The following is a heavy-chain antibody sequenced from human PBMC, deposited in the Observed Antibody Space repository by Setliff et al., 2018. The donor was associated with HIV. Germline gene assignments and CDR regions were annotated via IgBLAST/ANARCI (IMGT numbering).Heavy chain of an antibody. D-gene: IGHD6-19*01. V-gene: IGHV4-4*09. CDR1: GDSISNYY. Sequence: SETLSLTCTVSGDSISNYYWSWVRQPPGKGLEWIGYIYTTGSTNYNPSLKRRVTMSVDTSKNQFSLRLTSVTAADTAVYYCARGWGHDGFDFWGQGTMVTVSS. CDR3: ARGWGHDGFDF. J-gene: IGHJ3*01. CDR2: IYTTGST.